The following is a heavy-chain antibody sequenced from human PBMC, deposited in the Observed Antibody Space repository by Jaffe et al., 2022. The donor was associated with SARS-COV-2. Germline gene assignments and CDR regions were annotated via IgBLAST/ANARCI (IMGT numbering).Heavy chain of an antibody. CDR3: AWLSGYGAPFDS. CDR1: GISISTDY. J-gene: IGHJ4*02. Sequence: QVQLQQSGPGQVKPAETLSLTCTVSGISISTDYWAWIRQSPGKGLEYIGHIYYSGIVLYSPSFESRVTISRDTSKNQVSLSLSFVTAADTAMYYCAWLSGYGAPFDSWGQGTLVTVSS. D-gene: IGHD5-12*01. CDR2: IYYSGIV. V-gene: IGHV4-59*01.